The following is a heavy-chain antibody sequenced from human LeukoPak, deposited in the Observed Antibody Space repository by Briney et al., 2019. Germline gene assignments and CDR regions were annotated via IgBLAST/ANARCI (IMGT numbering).Heavy chain of an antibody. Sequence: GGSLRLSCAASGFTVSSNYMSWVRQAPGKGLEWVSVIYSGGSTYYADSVKGRFTISRDNSKNTLYLQMNSLRAEDTAVYYCAKKMSITTASQVDYWGQGTLVTVSS. CDR1: GFTVSSNY. V-gene: IGHV3-53*01. J-gene: IGHJ4*02. CDR3: AKKMSITTASQVDY. CDR2: IYSGGST. D-gene: IGHD1-20*01.